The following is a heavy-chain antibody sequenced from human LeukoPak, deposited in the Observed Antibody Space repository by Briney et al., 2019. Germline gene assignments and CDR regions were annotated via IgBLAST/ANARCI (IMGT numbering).Heavy chain of an antibody. CDR1: GGTFTSYA. CDR2: IIPISGTT. J-gene: IGHJ5*02. Sequence: SVKVSCKTSGGTFTSYAITWVRQAHGQGLEWMGKIIPISGTTNYAQKFQGRVTFTADESTSTAYMELSSLRSEDTALYYCARKLRLGGNWFDPWGQGTLVTVSS. D-gene: IGHD1-26*01. CDR3: ARKLRLGGNWFDP. V-gene: IGHV1-69*13.